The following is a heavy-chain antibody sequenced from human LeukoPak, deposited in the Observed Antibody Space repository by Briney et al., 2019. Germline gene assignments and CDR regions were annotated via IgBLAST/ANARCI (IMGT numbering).Heavy chain of an antibody. Sequence: PGGSLRLSCAASGFTFSLYSMNWVRQAPGKGLEWVSTISGGDGPTYYADSVKGRFTISRDNAKNSLYLQMNSLRAEDTAVYYCARDQDILTGYPALDYWGQGTLVTVSS. V-gene: IGHV3-21*01. D-gene: IGHD3-9*01. CDR1: GFTFSLYS. CDR2: ISGGDGPT. CDR3: ARDQDILTGYPALDY. J-gene: IGHJ4*02.